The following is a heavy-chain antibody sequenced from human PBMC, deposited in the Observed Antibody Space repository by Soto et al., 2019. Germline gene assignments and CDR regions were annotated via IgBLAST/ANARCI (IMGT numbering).Heavy chain of an antibody. CDR1: GFTLSDNY. Sequence: EVQLVESGGGLVQPGGSLRLSCAGSGFTLSDNYMDWVRQAPGKGLEWVGRTRNKANRYTTEYAASVKGRFTVSRDESMNSLNLQMNSLKTEDTAVYYCVRTSHYGSGTWNFDFWGQGTVVTVSS. CDR2: TRNKANRYTT. D-gene: IGHD3-10*01. V-gene: IGHV3-72*01. CDR3: VRTSHYGSGTWNFDF. J-gene: IGHJ4*02.